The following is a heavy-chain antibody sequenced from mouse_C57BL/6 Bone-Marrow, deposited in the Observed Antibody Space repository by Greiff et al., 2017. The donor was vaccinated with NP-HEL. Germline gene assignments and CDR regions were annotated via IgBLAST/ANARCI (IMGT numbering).Heavy chain of an antibody. Sequence: QVQLQQSGAELVKPGASVKLSCKASGYTFTEYTIHWVKQRSGQGLEWIGWFYPGSGSIKYNEKFKDKATLTADKSSSTVYMELSRLTSEDSAVYFCARHEDRRTTVDLYWYFDVWGTGTTVTVSS. J-gene: IGHJ1*03. CDR2: FYPGSGSI. CDR1: GYTFTEYT. V-gene: IGHV1-62-2*01. D-gene: IGHD1-1*01. CDR3: ARHEDRRTTVDLYWYFDV.